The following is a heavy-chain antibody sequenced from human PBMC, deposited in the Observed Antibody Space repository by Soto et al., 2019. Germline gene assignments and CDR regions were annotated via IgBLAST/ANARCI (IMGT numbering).Heavy chain of an antibody. V-gene: IGHV3-23*01. J-gene: IGHJ4*02. CDR1: VFTFSSYA. Sequence: PWWSLRLSCSASVFTFSSYAMSWFRQAPGKGLEWVSAISGSGGSTYYADSVKGRFTISRDNSKNTLYLQMNSLRAEDTAVYYCAKDIDRRYYYDSSGYPGKHFDYWGQGTLVTV. CDR3: AKDIDRRYYYDSSGYPGKHFDY. D-gene: IGHD3-22*01. CDR2: ISGSGGST.